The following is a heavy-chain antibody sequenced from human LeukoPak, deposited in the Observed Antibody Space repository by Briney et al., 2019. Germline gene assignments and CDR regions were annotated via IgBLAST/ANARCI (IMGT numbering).Heavy chain of an antibody. V-gene: IGHV4-38-2*02. Sequence: PSETLSLXCTVFGSSINSVYSWGWIRQPPGKGLEWIGSIYHNGNTYYNSSLKSRVTISVHTSKNQFSLKLSSVTAADTAVYYCATSPHTDAFDIWGQGTMVTVSS. CDR2: IYHNGNT. J-gene: IGHJ3*02. CDR3: ATSPHTDAFDI. CDR1: GSSINSVYS.